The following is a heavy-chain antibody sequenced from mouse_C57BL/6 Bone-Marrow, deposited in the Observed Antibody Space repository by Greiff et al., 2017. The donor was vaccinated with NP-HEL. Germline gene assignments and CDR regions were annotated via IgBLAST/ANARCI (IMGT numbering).Heavy chain of an antibody. J-gene: IGHJ3*01. CDR2: IYPGNGDT. CDR3: AGYGPWFAY. D-gene: IGHD2-10*02. V-gene: IGHV1-12*01. CDR1: GYTFTSYN. Sequence: LQESGAELVRPGASVKMSCKASGYTFTSYNMHWVKQTTRPGLGWIGAIYPGNGDTSYNQKLKGKATLTVDTASSTAYMQLSSLTSEDSAVYFCAGYGPWFAYWGQGTLVTVSA.